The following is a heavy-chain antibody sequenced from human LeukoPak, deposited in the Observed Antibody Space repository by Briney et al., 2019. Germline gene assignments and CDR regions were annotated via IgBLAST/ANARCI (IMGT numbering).Heavy chain of an antibody. D-gene: IGHD1-7*01. CDR3: ARGRGLELPNYYYYYMDV. Sequence: GGSLRLSCAASGFTFSSYSMNWVRQAPGKGLEWVSSISSSSSYIYYADSVKGRFTISRDNAKNSLYLQMNSLRAEDTAVYYCARGRGLELPNYYYYYMDVWGKGTTVTVSS. V-gene: IGHV3-21*01. CDR1: GFTFSSYS. CDR2: ISSSSSYI. J-gene: IGHJ6*03.